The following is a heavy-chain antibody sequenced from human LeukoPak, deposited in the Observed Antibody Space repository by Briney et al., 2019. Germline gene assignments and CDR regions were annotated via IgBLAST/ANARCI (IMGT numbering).Heavy chain of an antibody. CDR2: ISAYNGNT. Sequence: ASVKVSCKASGYTFTSYGISWVRQAPGQGLEWMGWISAYNGNTNYAQKLQGRITVTTDTSTSTAYMELRSLRSDDTAVYYCARDKSHYDTRGDFWGQGTLVTVSS. CDR3: ARDKSHYDTRGDF. J-gene: IGHJ4*02. V-gene: IGHV1-18*01. CDR1: GYTFTSYG. D-gene: IGHD3-22*01.